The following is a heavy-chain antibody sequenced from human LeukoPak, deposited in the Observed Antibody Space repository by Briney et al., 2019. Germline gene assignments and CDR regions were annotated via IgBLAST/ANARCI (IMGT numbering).Heavy chain of an antibody. J-gene: IGHJ4*02. CDR3: ARGLWFGEPQYYFDY. D-gene: IGHD3-10*01. Sequence: ASVKVSCKASGYTFTGYYMHWVRQAPGQGLEWMGWINPNSGGTNYAQKFQGWVTMTRDTSISTAYMELSRLRSDDTAVYYCARGLWFGEPQYYFDYWGQGTLVTVSS. V-gene: IGHV1-2*04. CDR1: GYTFTGYY. CDR2: INPNSGGT.